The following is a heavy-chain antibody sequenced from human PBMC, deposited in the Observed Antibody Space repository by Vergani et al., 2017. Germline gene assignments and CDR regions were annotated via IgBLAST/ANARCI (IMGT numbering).Heavy chain of an antibody. CDR1: GYTFTSYA. D-gene: IGHD5-18*01. CDR2: INTGNGNT. Sequence: QVQLVQSGAEVKKPGASVKVSCKASGYTFTSYAMHWVRQAPGQRLEWMGWINTGNGNTGYAQKFQGRVTMTRNTSISTAYMELSSLRSEDTAVYYCARDYSYGLPTNYYYGMDVWGQGTTVTVSS. V-gene: IGHV1-3*04. J-gene: IGHJ6*02. CDR3: ARDYSYGLPTNYYYGMDV.